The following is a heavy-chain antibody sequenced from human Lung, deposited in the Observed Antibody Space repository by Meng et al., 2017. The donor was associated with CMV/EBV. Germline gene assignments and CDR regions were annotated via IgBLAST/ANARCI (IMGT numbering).Heavy chain of an antibody. CDR3: AKAVVPVYYYYGMDV. D-gene: IGHD2-15*01. CDR2: ISGIGGNS. CDR1: GFTFDNYA. J-gene: IGHJ6*02. V-gene: IGHV3-23*01. Sequence: SCTASGFTFDNYAMSWVRQAPGKGLGWVSVISGIGGNSYYAESVKGRFTVSRDNSKNTLYLHMNGLRADDTAVYYCAKAVVPVYYYYGMDVWGRGXTVTVSS.